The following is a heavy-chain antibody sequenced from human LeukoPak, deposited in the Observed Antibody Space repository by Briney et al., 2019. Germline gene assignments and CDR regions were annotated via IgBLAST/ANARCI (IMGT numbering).Heavy chain of an antibody. J-gene: IGHJ4*02. CDR1: GYTLTELS. CDR2: FDPEDGET. Sequence: ASAKVSCKVSGYTLTELSMHWVRQAPGKGLEWMGGFDPEDGETIYAQKFQGRVTMTEDTSIDTAYMELSSLRSEDTAVYYCATIIMVRGIITLHYFDTWGQGTLVTVSS. D-gene: IGHD3-10*01. V-gene: IGHV1-24*01. CDR3: ATIIMVRGIITLHYFDT.